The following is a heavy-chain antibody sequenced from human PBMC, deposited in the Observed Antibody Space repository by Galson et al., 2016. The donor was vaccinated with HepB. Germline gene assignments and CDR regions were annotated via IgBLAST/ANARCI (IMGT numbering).Heavy chain of an antibody. V-gene: IGHV3-23*01. J-gene: IGHJ4*02. CDR3: AKGGEWLLYFDY. D-gene: IGHD3-3*01. CDR1: GFTFSYYA. Sequence: SLRLSCAASGFTFSYYAMNWVRQAPGKGLEWVSAISGSGGSTYYADSVKGRFTISRDNSKNTLYLQMNSLRAEDTAVYYCAKGGEWLLYFDYWCQGTLVTVSS. CDR2: ISGSGGST.